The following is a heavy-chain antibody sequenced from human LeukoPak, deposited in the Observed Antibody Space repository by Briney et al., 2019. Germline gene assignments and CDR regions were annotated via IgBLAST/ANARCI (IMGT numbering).Heavy chain of an antibody. J-gene: IGHJ4*02. Sequence: GGSLRLSCAASGFTFSSYSMNWVRQAPGKGLEWVSSISSSSSYIYYADSVRGRFTISRDNARNSLYLQMNSLRAEDTAVYYCARVLEQLMAFGWGQGTLVTVSS. CDR2: ISSSSSYI. V-gene: IGHV3-21*01. CDR3: ARVLEQLMAFG. CDR1: GFTFSSYS. D-gene: IGHD2-8*01.